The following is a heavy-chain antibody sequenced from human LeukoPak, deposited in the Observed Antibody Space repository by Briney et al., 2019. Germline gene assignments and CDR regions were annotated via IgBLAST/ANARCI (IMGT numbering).Heavy chain of an antibody. CDR2: IYYSGST. D-gene: IGHD2-15*01. V-gene: IGHV4-59*01. Sequence: SETLSLTCTVSGGSISSYYWSWIRQPPGKGLEWIGYIYYSGSTNYNPSLKSRVTISVDTSKNQFSLKLSSVTAADTAVYYCARALAVVVAFDIWGQGPMVTVSS. J-gene: IGHJ3*02. CDR1: GGSISSYY. CDR3: ARALAVVVAFDI.